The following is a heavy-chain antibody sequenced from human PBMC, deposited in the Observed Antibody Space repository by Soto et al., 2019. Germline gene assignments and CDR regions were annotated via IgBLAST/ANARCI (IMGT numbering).Heavy chain of an antibody. Sequence: QVQLQESGPGLVKPSETVSLTCTVSVDSISRYYWSWIRQPPGQGLEWVGYIHYSGATDYNPSLKSRVTISGDTSKKQFSLRLTSVTAADTAVYYCASLVVVTTGRGWFDSWGQGTLVTVSS. D-gene: IGHD2-21*02. CDR2: IHYSGAT. CDR3: ASLVVVTTGRGWFDS. CDR1: VDSISRYY. V-gene: IGHV4-59*08. J-gene: IGHJ5*01.